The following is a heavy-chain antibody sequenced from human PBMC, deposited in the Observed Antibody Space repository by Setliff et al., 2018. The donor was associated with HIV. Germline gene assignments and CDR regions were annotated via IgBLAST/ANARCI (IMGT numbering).Heavy chain of an antibody. CDR2: IIPLFGTT. D-gene: IGHD3-22*01. J-gene: IGHJ1*01. CDR3: ARDPFPSTNYYDSSAYPFAEYFQH. CDR1: GGTFSGYA. V-gene: IGHV1-69*13. Sequence: VASVKVSCKASGGTFSGYALSWVRQAPGQGLEWMGGIIPLFGTTKNAQKFQGRVTITADESTSTAYMELSSLRSEDTAVYYCARDPFPSTNYYDSSAYPFAEYFQHWGQGTLVTVSS.